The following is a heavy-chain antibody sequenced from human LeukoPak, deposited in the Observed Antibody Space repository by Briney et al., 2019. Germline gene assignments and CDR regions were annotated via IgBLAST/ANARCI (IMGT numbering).Heavy chain of an antibody. D-gene: IGHD1-26*01. CDR1: GGSISSSSYY. J-gene: IGHJ4*02. V-gene: IGHV4-39*07. CDR3: ARVSSGSYSFGY. CDR2: IYYSGST. Sequence: SETLSLTCTVSGGSISSSSYYWGWIRQPPGKGLEWIRSIYYSGSTYYNPSLKSRVTISVGTSKNQFSLKLSSVTAADTAVYYCARVSSGSYSFGYWGQGTLVTVSS.